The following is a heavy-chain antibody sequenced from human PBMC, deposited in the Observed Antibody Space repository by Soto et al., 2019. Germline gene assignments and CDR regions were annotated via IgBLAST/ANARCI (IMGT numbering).Heavy chain of an antibody. CDR1: GFTFSSYW. D-gene: IGHD4-4*01. CDR3: ARERRVTTPLDAFDI. V-gene: IGHV3-7*03. CDR2: IKQDGSEK. J-gene: IGHJ3*02. Sequence: GSLRLSCAASGFTFSSYWMSWVRQAPGKGLEWVANIKQDGSEKYYVDSVKGRFTISRDNAKNSLYLQMNSLRAEDTAVYYCARERRVTTPLDAFDIWGQGTMVTVSS.